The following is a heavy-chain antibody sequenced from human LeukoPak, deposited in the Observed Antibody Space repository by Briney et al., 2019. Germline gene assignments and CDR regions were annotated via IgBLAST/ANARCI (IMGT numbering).Heavy chain of an antibody. Sequence: ASVKVSCKASGYTFTSYGISWVRQAPGQGLEWMGWISAYSGGTNYAQKFQGRVTMTRDTSISTAYMELSRLRSDDTAVYYCARADSAVAGHLTGYLDYWGQGTLVTVSS. CDR3: ARADSAVAGHLTGYLDY. CDR1: GYTFTSYG. J-gene: IGHJ4*01. D-gene: IGHD6-19*01. CDR2: ISAYSGGT. V-gene: IGHV1-2*02.